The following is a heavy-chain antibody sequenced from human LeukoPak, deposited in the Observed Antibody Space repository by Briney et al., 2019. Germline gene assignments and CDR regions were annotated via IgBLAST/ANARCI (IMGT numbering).Heavy chain of an antibody. D-gene: IGHD2-2*01. CDR3: AKGPQSTYYYYMAV. J-gene: IGHJ6*03. Sequence: GGSLRLSCAASGSTFSSYTMSGARQAPGKGLEWVSGISGSGGSTYYAASVKGRFTISRDNSKNTLYLQMNSLRAEDTAVYCCAKGPQSTYYYYMAVWGKGRTVTV. V-gene: IGHV3-23*01. CDR2: ISGSGGST. CDR1: GSTFSSYT.